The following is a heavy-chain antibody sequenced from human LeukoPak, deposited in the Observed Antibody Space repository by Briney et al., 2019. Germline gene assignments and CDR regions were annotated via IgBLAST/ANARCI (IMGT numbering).Heavy chain of an antibody. CDR1: GFAFRSYA. Sequence: LSGGSLRLSCTASGFAFRSYAMAWVRQAPGKGLEGVAAIGSDGDRVHEDSVKGRFTISRDNSKSTLYLQMDNLRAEDTAVYFCAKSAGVATIYFDSWGQGALVTVSS. CDR3: AKSAGVATIYFDS. D-gene: IGHD5-12*01. J-gene: IGHJ4*02. CDR2: IGSDGDR. V-gene: IGHV3-23*01.